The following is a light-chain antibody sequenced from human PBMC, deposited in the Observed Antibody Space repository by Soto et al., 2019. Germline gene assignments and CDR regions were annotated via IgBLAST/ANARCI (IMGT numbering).Light chain of an antibody. CDR3: QQRSRT. CDR2: GAS. J-gene: IGKJ1*01. V-gene: IGKV3D-20*02. Sequence: EIVLTQSPGTLTLSPGERATLSCRASQSVSSSYLAWYQQKPGQAPRLLIYGASSRATGIPDRFSGSGSGTDFTLTISRLEPEDFAVYYCQQRSRTFGQGTKVDIK. CDR1: QSVSSSY.